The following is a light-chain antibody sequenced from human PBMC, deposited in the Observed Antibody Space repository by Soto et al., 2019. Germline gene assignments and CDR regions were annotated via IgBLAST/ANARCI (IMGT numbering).Light chain of an antibody. Sequence: QSVVTQPPSASGTPGQRVIISCSGSSSNIGSNTVNWYQQLPGTAPKVLIYSSNQRPSGVPDRFSGSKSGASASLAIRGLQAEDEADYYCATWDDSLNGVLFGGGTKLTVL. CDR3: ATWDDSLNGVL. CDR2: SSN. J-gene: IGLJ2*01. CDR1: SSNIGSNT. V-gene: IGLV1-44*01.